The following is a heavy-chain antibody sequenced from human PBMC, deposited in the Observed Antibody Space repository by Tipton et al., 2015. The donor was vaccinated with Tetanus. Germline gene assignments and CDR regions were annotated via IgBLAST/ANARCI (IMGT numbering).Heavy chain of an antibody. V-gene: IGHV1-2*02. CDR1: GYTFTGYY. J-gene: IGHJ6*02. CDR3: ARDWCDYIYGGMAV. Sequence: QLVQSGAEMKKPGASVKVSCKASGYTFTGYYIYWVRQATGQGLEWMGWIDPNSGGTVYAQKFQGRVTMTRDTSISTAYMELKSLRSDDTAVYYCARDWCDYIYGGMAVWGPGTAVTVS. CDR2: IDPNSGGT. D-gene: IGHD3-16*01.